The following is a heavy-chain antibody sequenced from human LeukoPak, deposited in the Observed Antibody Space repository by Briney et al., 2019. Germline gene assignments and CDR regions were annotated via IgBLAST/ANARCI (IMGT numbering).Heavy chain of an antibody. D-gene: IGHD3-9*01. CDR1: GFTFDDYA. CDR3: AKGRGYDILTGTFDY. J-gene: IGHJ4*02. CDR2: ISWNSGSI. Sequence: PGRSLRLSCAASGFTFDDYAMHWVRQAPGKGLEWVSGISWNSGSIGYADSVKGRFTISRDNAKNSLYLQMNSLRAEDTALYYCAKGRGYDILTGTFDYWGQGTLVTVSS. V-gene: IGHV3-9*01.